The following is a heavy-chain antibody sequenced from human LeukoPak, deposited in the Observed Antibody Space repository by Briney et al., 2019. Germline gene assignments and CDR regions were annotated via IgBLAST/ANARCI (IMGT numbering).Heavy chain of an antibody. J-gene: IGHJ4*02. CDR1: GGSFSGYY. V-gene: IGHV4-34*01. D-gene: IGHD3-10*01. Sequence: SETLSLTCAVYGGSFSGYYWSWIRQPPGKGLEWIGEINHSGSTNYNPSLKSRVTISVDTSKNQFSLMLSSVTAADTAVYYCASPGVRGVIDYWGQGTLVTVSS. CDR2: INHSGST. CDR3: ASPGVRGVIDY.